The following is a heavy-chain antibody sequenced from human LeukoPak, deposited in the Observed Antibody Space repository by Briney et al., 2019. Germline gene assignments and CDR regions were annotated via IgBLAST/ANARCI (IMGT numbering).Heavy chain of an antibody. CDR2: ISGSGEST. V-gene: IGHV3-23*01. CDR3: ASCSSLLWFRESLDY. D-gene: IGHD3-10*01. Sequence: GGSLRLSCAASGFSFRIYAMSWVRQAPGKGLEWVSAISGSGESTYYADSVKGRFTISRDNSKNTLYLQMNSLRAEDTAVYYCASCSSLLWFRESLDYWGQGTLVTVSS. J-gene: IGHJ4*02. CDR1: GFSFRIYA.